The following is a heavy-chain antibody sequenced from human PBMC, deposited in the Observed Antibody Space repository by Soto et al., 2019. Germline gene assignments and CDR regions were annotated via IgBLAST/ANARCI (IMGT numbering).Heavy chain of an antibody. V-gene: IGHV1-3*01. J-gene: IGHJ3*02. Sequence: ASVKVSCKASGYTFTSYAMHWVRQAPGQRLEWMGWINAGNGDTKYSQKFQGRVTITRDTSASTAYMKLSSLRSEDTAVYYCARGRRYCSGGSCYPAAFDIWGQGTMVTVS. CDR1: GYTFTSYA. CDR2: INAGNGDT. CDR3: ARGRRYCSGGSCYPAAFDI. D-gene: IGHD2-15*01.